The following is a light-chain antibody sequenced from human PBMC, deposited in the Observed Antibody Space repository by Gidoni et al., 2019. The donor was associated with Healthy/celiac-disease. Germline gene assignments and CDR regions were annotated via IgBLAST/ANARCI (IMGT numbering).Light chain of an antibody. CDR2: GAS. CDR3: QQYNNWWT. V-gene: IGKV3-15*01. J-gene: IGKJ1*01. Sequence: EIVLPQSPATLSVSPGERATLSCRASQSVSSNLAWYQQKPSQAPRLLIYGASTRATGIPARFRGRGAGTEFTLTISSLQSEDFAVYYCQQYNNWWTFGQGTKVEIK. CDR1: QSVSSN.